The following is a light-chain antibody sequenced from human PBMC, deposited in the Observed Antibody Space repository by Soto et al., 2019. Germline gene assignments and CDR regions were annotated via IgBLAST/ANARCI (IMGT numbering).Light chain of an antibody. CDR2: KTS. CDR3: QEYNTNSRT. V-gene: IGKV1-5*03. J-gene: IGKJ1*01. CDR1: ESIYSW. Sequence: IQMTQSPSTLSASVGDTVTITCRASESIYSWLAWYKQIPGKAPQLLIYKTSTLQGGVPSRFSGSGSGAEYTLTISSLQPDDFPTNSCQEYNTNSRTFGQGTRV.